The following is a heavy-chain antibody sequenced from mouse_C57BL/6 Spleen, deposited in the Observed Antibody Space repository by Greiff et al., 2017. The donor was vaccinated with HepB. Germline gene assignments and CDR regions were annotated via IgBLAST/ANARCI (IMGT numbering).Heavy chain of an antibody. Sequence: EVKLVESEGGLVQPGSSMKLSCTASGFTFSDYYMAWVRQVPEKGLEWVANINYDGSSTYYLDSLKSRFIISRDNAKNILYLQMSSLKSEDTATYYCAREGDYYGSSLDYWGQGTTLTVSS. V-gene: IGHV5-16*01. CDR1: GFTFSDYY. D-gene: IGHD1-1*01. CDR3: AREGDYYGSSLDY. CDR2: INYDGSST. J-gene: IGHJ2*01.